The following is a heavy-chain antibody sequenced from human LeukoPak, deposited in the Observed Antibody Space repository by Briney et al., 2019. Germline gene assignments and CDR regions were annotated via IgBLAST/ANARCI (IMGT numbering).Heavy chain of an antibody. Sequence: SETLSLTCAVSGASITSYYWTWIRQPPGKGLEWIGYIYHTWNIKYNPSLNSRVTISIDTSKNQFSLKLSSVTAADTAVYYCARFGSGWWYNDYWGQGTLVTVSS. CDR2: IYHTWNI. CDR1: GASITSYY. V-gene: IGHV4-59*01. J-gene: IGHJ4*02. D-gene: IGHD6-19*01. CDR3: ARFGSGWWYNDY.